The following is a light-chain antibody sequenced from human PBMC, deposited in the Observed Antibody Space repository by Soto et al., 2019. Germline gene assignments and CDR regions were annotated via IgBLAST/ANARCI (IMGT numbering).Light chain of an antibody. Sequence: DLQMTQSPSSLSASVGDRVTITCRASQSINSFLNWYLQKPGKAPKLLIYAASTLQSGVPSRFSGSGSGTDFTLSISSLQPEDFGTYYCQQSYSRPPITFGQGTRLEIK. CDR3: QQSYSRPPIT. J-gene: IGKJ5*01. V-gene: IGKV1-39*01. CDR2: AAS. CDR1: QSINSF.